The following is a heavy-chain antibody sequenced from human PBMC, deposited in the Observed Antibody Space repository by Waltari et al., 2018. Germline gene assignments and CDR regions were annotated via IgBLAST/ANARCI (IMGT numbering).Heavy chain of an antibody. D-gene: IGHD2-2*01. CDR1: GGSISSSSYY. J-gene: IGHJ1*01. CDR3: ARQWGYCSSTSCYAEYFQH. CDR2: IYYSGST. Sequence: QLQLQESGPGLVKPSETLSLTCTVSGGSISSSSYYWGWTRQPPGTGLEWIGSIYYSGSTYYNPSLKSRVTISVDTSKNQFSLKLSSVTAADTAVYYCARQWGYCSSTSCYAEYFQHWGQGTLVTVSS. V-gene: IGHV4-39*01.